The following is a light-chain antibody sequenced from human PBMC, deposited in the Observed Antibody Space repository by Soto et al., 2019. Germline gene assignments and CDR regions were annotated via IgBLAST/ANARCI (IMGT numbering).Light chain of an antibody. V-gene: IGKV3-20*01. CDR1: QSVSSSY. Sequence: EIVLTQSPGTLSLSPGERATLSCRASQSVSSSYLAWYQQKPGQAPRLLIYGASSRATGIPDRFSGSGSGTDFTLTISRLEPEDFAVYYCQQYGSPVTFGQGTQVDIK. CDR2: GAS. CDR3: QQYGSPVT. J-gene: IGKJ1*01.